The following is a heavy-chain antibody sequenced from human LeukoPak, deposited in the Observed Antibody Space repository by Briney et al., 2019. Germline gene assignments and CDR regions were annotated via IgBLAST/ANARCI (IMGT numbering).Heavy chain of an antibody. CDR2: INPTGGST. Sequence: ASVKVSCKASGYTLTSYYMHWVRQAPGQGLEWMGLINPTGGSTGYAQEFQGRVTMTRDMSTSTDYMELSSLRSEDTAIYYCARDNSVGDNAWWFDPWGQGTLVTVSS. CDR3: ARDNSVGDNAWWFDP. V-gene: IGHV1-46*01. CDR1: GYTLTSYY. D-gene: IGHD1-26*01. J-gene: IGHJ5*02.